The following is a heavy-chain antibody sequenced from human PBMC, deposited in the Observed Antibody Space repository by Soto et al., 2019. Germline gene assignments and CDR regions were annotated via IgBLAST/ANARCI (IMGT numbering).Heavy chain of an antibody. CDR3: AKDPTHSSSWYRATEYFQH. D-gene: IGHD6-13*01. CDR2: IHYSGST. Sequence: SETLSLTCTFSGGSISSGDYYWSWIRQPPGKGLEWIGYIHYSGSTYYNPSLKSRVIISVDTSKNQFSLKLSSVTAADTAVYFCAKDPTHSSSWYRATEYFQHWGQGTLVTVS. J-gene: IGHJ1*01. CDR1: GGSISSGDYY. V-gene: IGHV4-30-4*01.